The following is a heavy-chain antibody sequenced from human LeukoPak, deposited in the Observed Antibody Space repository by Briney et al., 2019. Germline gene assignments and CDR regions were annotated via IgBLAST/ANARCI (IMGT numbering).Heavy chain of an antibody. V-gene: IGHV4-39*07. CDR1: GASISSSTYY. Sequence: SETLSLTCTVSGASISSSTYYWGWIRQPPGKGLEWIGSIYYSGSTYYNPSLKSRVTISVDTSKNQFSLKLSSVTAADTAVYYCARGQYYYDSSGYYYVSAFDIWGQGTMVTVSS. CDR2: IYYSGST. D-gene: IGHD3-22*01. J-gene: IGHJ3*02. CDR3: ARGQYYYDSSGYYYVSAFDI.